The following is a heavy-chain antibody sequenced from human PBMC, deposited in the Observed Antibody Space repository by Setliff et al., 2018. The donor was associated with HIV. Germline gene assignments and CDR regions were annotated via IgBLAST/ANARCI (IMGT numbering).Heavy chain of an antibody. Sequence: SETLSLTCTVSGGSISSGSYYWNWIRQPAGKGLEWIGRIYASGRTNYNPSLESRVTISLDTSKNQFSLKLYSVTAADTAVYYCAREDYYDSSGYAFEIWGQGTMVTVSS. CDR3: AREDYYDSSGYAFEI. CDR2: IYASGRT. V-gene: IGHV4-61*02. D-gene: IGHD3-22*01. CDR1: GGSISSGSYY. J-gene: IGHJ3*02.